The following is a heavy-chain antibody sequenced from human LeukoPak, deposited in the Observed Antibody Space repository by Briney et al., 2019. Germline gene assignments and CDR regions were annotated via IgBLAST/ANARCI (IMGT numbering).Heavy chain of an antibody. V-gene: IGHV1-69*13. CDR1: GGTFSSYA. CDR2: IIPIFGTA. Sequence: ASVKVSCKASGGTFSSYAISWVRQAPGQGLEWMGGIIPIFGTANYAQKFQGRVTVTADESTSTAYMELSSLRSEDTAVYYCARIDDEYQLNYWGQGTLVTVSS. J-gene: IGHJ4*02. CDR3: ARIDDEYQLNY. D-gene: IGHD2-2*01.